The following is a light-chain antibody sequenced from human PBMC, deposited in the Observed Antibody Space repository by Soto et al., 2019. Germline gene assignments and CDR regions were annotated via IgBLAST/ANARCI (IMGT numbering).Light chain of an antibody. Sequence: EIVLTQSPATLSLSPGERATLSCRASQSVSSYLAWYQQKPGQAPRLLIYDASNRATGIPARFSGSGSGTDFTLTISSLEPEDFAVYYCQQRSNWWTFGQGTKWEIK. CDR2: DAS. V-gene: IGKV3-11*01. J-gene: IGKJ1*01. CDR3: QQRSNWWT. CDR1: QSVSSY.